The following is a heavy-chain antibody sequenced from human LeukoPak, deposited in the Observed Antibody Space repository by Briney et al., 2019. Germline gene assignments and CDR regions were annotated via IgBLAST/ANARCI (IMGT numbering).Heavy chain of an antibody. CDR3: AAEPPKVRYFDWFDY. D-gene: IGHD3-9*01. Sequence: SETLSLTCGVSGGSISSSSYYWGWIRQPPGKGLEWIESIYSNGNTYYSPSLKSRVTISVDTSKNQFSLKLTSVTAADTAVYYCAAEPPKVRYFDWFDYWGQGTLVTVSS. V-gene: IGHV4-39*07. CDR1: GGSISSSSYY. CDR2: IYSNGNT. J-gene: IGHJ4*02.